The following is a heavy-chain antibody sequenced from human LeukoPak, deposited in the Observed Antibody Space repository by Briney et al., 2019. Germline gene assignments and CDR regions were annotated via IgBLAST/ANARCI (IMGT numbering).Heavy chain of an antibody. J-gene: IGHJ6*03. CDR2: IYTSGST. CDR1: GGSISSYY. D-gene: IGHD3-22*01. Sequence: SETLSLTCTVSGGSISSYYWSWIRQPAGKGLEWIGRIYTSGSTNYNPSLKSRVTISVDKSKNQFSLKLNSVTAADTAVYYCARDTAYYYDSSAYLNYYYMDVWGKGTTVTVSS. V-gene: IGHV4-4*07. CDR3: ARDTAYYYDSSAYLNYYYMDV.